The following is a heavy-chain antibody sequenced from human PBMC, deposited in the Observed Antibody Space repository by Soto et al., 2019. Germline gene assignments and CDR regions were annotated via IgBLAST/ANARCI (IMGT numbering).Heavy chain of an antibody. CDR3: ATSYGSGYRAFDS. J-gene: IGHJ4*02. CDR2: INPILSMS. Sequence: VQLVQSGADVQRPGSSVRVSCKASGDTFNFYSINWVRQAPGLGLQWMGRINPILSMSNYAPRFQGRVTMTADKSSSTAYMELSSLRSEDTAMYYCATSYGSGYRAFDSWGQAALVTVSS. D-gene: IGHD3-10*01. CDR1: GDTFNFYS. V-gene: IGHV1-69*02.